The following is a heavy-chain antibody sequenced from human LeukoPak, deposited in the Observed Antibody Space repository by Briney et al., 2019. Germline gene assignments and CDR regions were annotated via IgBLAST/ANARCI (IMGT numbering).Heavy chain of an antibody. J-gene: IGHJ4*02. CDR3: ARDVDYYDSSGYYYIYFDY. D-gene: IGHD3-22*01. CDR1: GYTFTSYG. V-gene: IGHV1-18*01. Sequence: ASVTVSCKASGYTFTSYGISWVRQAPGQGLEWMGWISAYNGNTNYAQKLQGRVTMTTDTSTSTAYMELRSLRSDDTAVYYCARDVDYYDSSGYYYIYFDYWGQGTLVTVSS. CDR2: ISAYNGNT.